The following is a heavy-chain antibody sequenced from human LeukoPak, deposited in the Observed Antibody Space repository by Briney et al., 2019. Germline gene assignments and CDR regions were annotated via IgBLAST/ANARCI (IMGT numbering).Heavy chain of an antibody. V-gene: IGHV4-59*12. D-gene: IGHD1-26*01. CDR1: GGSISTYY. CDR3: ARVKVGATNYWYFDL. J-gene: IGHJ2*01. Sequence: SETLSLTCTVSGGSISTYYWNWIRQPPGKEMEWIGYIYYSGSTYYNPSLKSRVTISVDRSKNQFSLKLSSVTAADTAVYYCARVKVGATNYWYFDLWGRGTLVTVSS. CDR2: IYYSGST.